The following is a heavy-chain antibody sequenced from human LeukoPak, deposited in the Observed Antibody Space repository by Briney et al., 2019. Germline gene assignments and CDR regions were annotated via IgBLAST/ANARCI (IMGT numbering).Heavy chain of an antibody. V-gene: IGHV3-30-3*01. J-gene: IGHJ4*02. D-gene: IGHD3-9*01. Sequence: PGRSLRLSCAASGFTFSSYAMHWVRQAPGKGLEWVAVISYDGSNKYYADSVKGRFTISRDNSKNTLYLQMNSLRAEDTAVYYCAREGNHYDILTGYYYAYYFDHWGQGTLVTVSS. CDR3: AREGNHYDILTGYYYAYYFDH. CDR1: GFTFSSYA. CDR2: ISYDGSNK.